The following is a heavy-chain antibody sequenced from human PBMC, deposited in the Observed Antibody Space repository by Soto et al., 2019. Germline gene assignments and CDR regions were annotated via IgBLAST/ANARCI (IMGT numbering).Heavy chain of an antibody. CDR3: ARVAVAGTYYFDY. CDR2: IWYDGSNK. Sequence: QVQLVESGGGVVQPGRSLRLSCAASGFTFSSFGMHWVRQAPGKGLQWVAVIWYDGSNKYYADSVKGRFTISRDNSKNTLYLQMHSLRAEDTAVYYCARVAVAGTYYFDYWGQGTLVTVSS. D-gene: IGHD6-19*01. V-gene: IGHV3-33*01. J-gene: IGHJ4*02. CDR1: GFTFSSFG.